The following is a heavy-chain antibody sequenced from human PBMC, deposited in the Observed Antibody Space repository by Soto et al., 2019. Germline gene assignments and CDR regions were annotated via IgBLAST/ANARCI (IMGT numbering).Heavy chain of an antibody. CDR2: INSDGSST. Sequence: GGSLRLSCAASGFTFSSYWMHWVRQAPGKGLVWVSRINSDGSSTSYADSVKGRFTISRDNAKNTLYLQMNSLRAEDTAVYYCARVQGSGFDWNYDYWGQGTLVTVSS. CDR1: GFTFSSYW. J-gene: IGHJ4*02. V-gene: IGHV3-74*01. CDR3: ARVQGSGFDWNYDY. D-gene: IGHD1-7*01.